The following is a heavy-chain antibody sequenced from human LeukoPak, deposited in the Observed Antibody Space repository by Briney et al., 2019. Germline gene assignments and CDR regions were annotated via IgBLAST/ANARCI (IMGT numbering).Heavy chain of an antibody. Sequence: HPGGSLRPSCAASGFTFSSYAMTWVRQAPGKGLEWVSAISGSGGSAYYADSVKGRFTISRDDSKNTLYLQMNNLRAEDTAVYYCAKTVSGSYSYQGGDYWGQGTLVTVSS. J-gene: IGHJ4*02. CDR1: GFTFSSYA. CDR3: AKTVSGSYSYQGGDY. CDR2: ISGSGGSA. V-gene: IGHV3-23*01. D-gene: IGHD3-10*01.